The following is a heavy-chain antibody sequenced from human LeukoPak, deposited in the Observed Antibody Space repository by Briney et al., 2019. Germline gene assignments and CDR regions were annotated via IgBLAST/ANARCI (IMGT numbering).Heavy chain of an antibody. Sequence: SETLSLTCTVSGDSISSGGYSWSWIRQPPGKRLEWIGYIYYSGSTYYNPSLKSRVTISLNTSKNHFSLNLNSVTAADTAVYYCARAPQGVQLENNWFDPWGQGTLVTVSS. J-gene: IGHJ5*02. D-gene: IGHD6-6*01. CDR1: GDSISSGGYS. CDR2: IYYSGST. V-gene: IGHV4-30-4*07. CDR3: ARAPQGVQLENNWFDP.